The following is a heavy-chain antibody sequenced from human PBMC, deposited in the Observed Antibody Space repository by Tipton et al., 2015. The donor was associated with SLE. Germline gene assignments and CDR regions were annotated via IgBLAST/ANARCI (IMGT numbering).Heavy chain of an antibody. CDR2: IDRSGTT. Sequence: TLSLTCAVYGGSFSGYYWTWIRQPPGKGLEWVGEIDRSGTTDYNPSLKSRVTISVDTSKKQFSLKLTSVTAADTAVYYCARTNLQESLVDWFFDLWGRGTLVTVSS. V-gene: IGHV4-34*01. D-gene: IGHD5-24*01. CDR1: GGSFSGYY. CDR3: ARTNLQESLVDWFFDL. J-gene: IGHJ2*01.